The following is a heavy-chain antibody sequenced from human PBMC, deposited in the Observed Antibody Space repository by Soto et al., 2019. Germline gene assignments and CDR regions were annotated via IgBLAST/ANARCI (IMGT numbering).Heavy chain of an antibody. Sequence: PSATLSLACTVSGGSVSSGSYYWSWIRQPPGKGLEWIGYIYYSGSTNYNPSLKSRVTISVDTSKNQFSLKLSSVTAADTAVYYCARVGLSKIDYWGQGTLVTVSS. CDR1: GGSVSSGSYY. V-gene: IGHV4-61*01. D-gene: IGHD2-2*03. CDR2: IYYSGST. CDR3: ARVGLSKIDY. J-gene: IGHJ4*02.